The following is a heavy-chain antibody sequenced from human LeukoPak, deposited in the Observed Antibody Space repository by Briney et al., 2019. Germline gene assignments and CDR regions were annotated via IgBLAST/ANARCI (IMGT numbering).Heavy chain of an antibody. Sequence: SETLSLTCTVSGGSISSGGYYWSRIRQPPGKGLEWIGYIYHSGSTYYNPSLKSRVTISVDRSKNQFPLKLSSVTAADTAVYYCARGVVPAAMVRAVSPAAFDYWGQGILVTVSS. CDR1: GGSISSGGYY. D-gene: IGHD2-2*01. CDR3: ARGVVPAAMVRAVSPAAFDY. J-gene: IGHJ4*02. CDR2: IYHSGST. V-gene: IGHV4-30-2*01.